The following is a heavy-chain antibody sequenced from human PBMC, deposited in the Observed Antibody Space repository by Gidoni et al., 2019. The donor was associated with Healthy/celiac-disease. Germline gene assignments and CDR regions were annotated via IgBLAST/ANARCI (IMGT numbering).Heavy chain of an antibody. CDR2: IYYSGST. J-gene: IGHJ4*02. D-gene: IGHD1-26*01. CDR1: GGSISSSSYY. CDR3: ARAALRSVFDY. Sequence: QLQLQASGPGLVKPSETLSLTCTVSGGSISSSSYYWGWIRQPPGKGLEWIGSIYYSGSTYYNPSLKRRVTISVDTSKNQFSLKLSSVTAADTAAYYCARAALRSVFDYWGQGTLVTVSS. V-gene: IGHV4-39*07.